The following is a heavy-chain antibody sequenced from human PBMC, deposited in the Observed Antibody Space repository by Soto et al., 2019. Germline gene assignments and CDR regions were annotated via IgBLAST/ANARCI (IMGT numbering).Heavy chain of an antibody. J-gene: IGHJ4*02. D-gene: IGHD3-16*01. CDR1: GFTSSSYE. CDR2: ISSSGSTI. Sequence: PGGSLRLSCAPSGFTSSSYEMNWVRQAPGKGLEWVSYISSSGSTIYYADSVKGRFTISRDNAKNSLYPQMNSLRAEDTAVYYCARDVPTFGQLASYFDYWGQGTLVTVSS. V-gene: IGHV3-48*03. CDR3: ARDVPTFGQLASYFDY.